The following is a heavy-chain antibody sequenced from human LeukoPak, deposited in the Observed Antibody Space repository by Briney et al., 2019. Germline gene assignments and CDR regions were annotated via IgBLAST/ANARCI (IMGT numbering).Heavy chain of an antibody. J-gene: IGHJ5*02. CDR2: INANSGET. Sequence: ASVKVSCKTSGYTFSGYYLNWVRQAPGQGLEWMGWINANSGETNYAQKFQGRVTMTRDTSISTAYMELSRLNSDDTAVYYCATGVDMLWFALQSWGQGTLVSVSS. V-gene: IGHV1-2*02. D-gene: IGHD5-18*01. CDR3: ATGVDMLWFALQS. CDR1: GYTFSGYY.